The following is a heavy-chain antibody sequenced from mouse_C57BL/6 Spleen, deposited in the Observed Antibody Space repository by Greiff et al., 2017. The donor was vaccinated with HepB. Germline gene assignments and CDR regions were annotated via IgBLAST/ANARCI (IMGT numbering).Heavy chain of an antibody. CDR2: IYPGDGDT. CDR3: ARDSSGSDYFDY. V-gene: IGHV1-82*01. J-gene: IGHJ2*01. D-gene: IGHD3-2*02. Sequence: VQLQQSGPELVKPGASVKISCKASGYAFSSSWMNWVKQRPGKGLEWIGRIYPGDGDTNYNGKFKGKATLTADKSSSTAYMQPSSLTSEDSAVYFCARDSSGSDYFDYWGQGTTLTVSS. CDR1: GYAFSSSW.